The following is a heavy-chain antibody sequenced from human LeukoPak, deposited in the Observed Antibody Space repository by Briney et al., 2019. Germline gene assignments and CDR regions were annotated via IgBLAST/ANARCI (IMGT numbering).Heavy chain of an antibody. CDR2: ISYGGSNK. V-gene: IGHV3-30*18. D-gene: IGHD3-22*01. CDR1: GFTFSSYG. CDR3: AKGSGYNFDY. J-gene: IGHJ4*02. Sequence: GRSLRLSCAASGFTFSSYGMHWVRQAPGKGLEWVAVISYGGSNKYYADSVKGRFTISRDNSKNTLYLQMNSLRAEDTAVYYCAKGSGYNFDYWGQGALVTVSS.